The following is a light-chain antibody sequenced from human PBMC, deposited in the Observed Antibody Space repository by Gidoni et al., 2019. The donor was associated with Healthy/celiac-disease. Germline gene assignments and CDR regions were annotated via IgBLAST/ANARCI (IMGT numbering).Light chain of an antibody. CDR2: DAS. CDR3: QQRSNWRWT. CDR1: QSVSSY. V-gene: IGKV3-11*01. J-gene: IGKJ1*01. Sequence: EIVLTQSPATLSLSPGERATLSCRASQSVSSYLAWYQQKPGQAPRLLIYDASNRATGIPARFSGSGSGIDFTLTISSLEPEEFAVYYCQQRSNWRWTFGQGTKVEIK.